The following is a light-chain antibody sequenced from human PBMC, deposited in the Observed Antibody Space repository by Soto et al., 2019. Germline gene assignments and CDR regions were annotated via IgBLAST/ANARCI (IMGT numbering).Light chain of an antibody. V-gene: IGKV3-20*01. Sequence: EIVLTRSPGTLSLSPGERATLSCRASQSVSSSYLAWYQQKPGQAPRLLIYGASSRATGIPDRFSGSGSGTDFTLTISRLEPEDFAVYYCQQYGGSPITFGLGNDWRL. CDR3: QQYGGSPIT. J-gene: IGKJ5*01. CDR2: GAS. CDR1: QSVSSSY.